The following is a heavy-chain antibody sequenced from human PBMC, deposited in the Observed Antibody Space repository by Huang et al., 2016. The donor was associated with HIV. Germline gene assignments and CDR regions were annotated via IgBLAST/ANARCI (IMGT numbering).Heavy chain of an antibody. CDR2: IIPSFGTT. CDR3: ARAALVNNQYFDY. J-gene: IGHJ4*02. Sequence: VQLIQSGAEVKKTGSSVRVSCRASEGTFSSYSIGWMRQAPGQGLEWMGGIIPSFGTTTDSQKFQGRVSIAADESTSTAYMDLNSLRSEDTAVYYCARAALVNNQYFDYWGQGTLVTVSS. CDR1: EGTFSSYS. D-gene: IGHD5-18*01. V-gene: IGHV1-69*13.